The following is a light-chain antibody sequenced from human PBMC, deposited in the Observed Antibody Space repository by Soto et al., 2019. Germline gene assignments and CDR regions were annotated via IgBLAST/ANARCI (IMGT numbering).Light chain of an antibody. J-gene: IGLJ1*01. Sequence: QSVLTQPPSVXXXXXXXXXXSCTGSSSNIGAGYDVHWYQQLPGTAPKLLIYGNSNRPSGVPDRFSGSKSGTSASLAITGLQAEDEADYYCQSYDSSLSGFYVFGTGTKLTVL. CDR3: QSYDSSLSGFYV. V-gene: IGLV1-40*01. CDR1: SSNIGAGYD. CDR2: GNS.